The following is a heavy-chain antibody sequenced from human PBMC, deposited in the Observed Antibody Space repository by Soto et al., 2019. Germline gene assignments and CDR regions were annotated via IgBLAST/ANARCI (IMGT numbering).Heavy chain of an antibody. V-gene: IGHV3-13*05. Sequence: EVQLVESGGGLVQPGGSLRLSCEASGFTFRNYDMHWVRQGTGQGLEWVSGISAAGDPDYADSVEGRFTISRENAQNSFFLQMTSLRVGDTAVYYGARTDRDFYGLDVWGQGTTVIVSS. CDR3: ARTDRDFYGLDV. CDR1: GFTFRNYD. J-gene: IGHJ6*02. CDR2: ISAAGDP.